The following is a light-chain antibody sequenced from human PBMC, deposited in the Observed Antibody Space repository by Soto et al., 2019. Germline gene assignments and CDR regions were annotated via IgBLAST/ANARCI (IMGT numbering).Light chain of an antibody. CDR3: QQYGSSPPIT. V-gene: IGKV3-20*01. CDR2: GAS. CDR1: QSVSSSY. J-gene: IGKJ5*01. Sequence: EIVLTQSPGTLSLSPGERATLSCRASQSVSSSYLAWYQQKPGQAPRLLIYGASSSATGIPDRFSGSGSGTDFTLTISRLDPEDFAVYYCQQYGSSPPITFGQGTRLEIK.